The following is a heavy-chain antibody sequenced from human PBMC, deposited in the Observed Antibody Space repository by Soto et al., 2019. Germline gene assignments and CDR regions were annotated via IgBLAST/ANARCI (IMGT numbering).Heavy chain of an antibody. J-gene: IGHJ6*02. V-gene: IGHV1-3*01. CDR1: GYTFTSYA. CDR2: INAGNGNT. D-gene: IGHD1-26*01. CDR3: AKYRKQWELLGYYYGMDV. Sequence: WASVKVSCKASGYTFTSYAMHWVRQAPGQRLEWMGWINAGNGNTKYSQKFQGRVTITRDTSASTAYMELSSLKSEDTAFYYCAKYRKQWELLGYYYGMDVWGQGTTVTVSS.